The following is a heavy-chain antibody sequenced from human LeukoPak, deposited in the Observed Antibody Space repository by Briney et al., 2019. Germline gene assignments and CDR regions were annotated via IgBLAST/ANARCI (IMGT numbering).Heavy chain of an antibody. V-gene: IGHV4-30-2*01. Sequence: SQTLSLTCTVSGGSISSGGYYWSWIRQPPGKGPEWIGYIYHSGSTYYNPSLKSRVTISVDRSKNQFSLKLSSVTAADTAVYYCARAQADYDILTGPPYYYYGMDVWGQGTTVTVSS. J-gene: IGHJ6*02. D-gene: IGHD3-9*01. CDR1: GGSISSGGYY. CDR3: ARAQADYDILTGPPYYYYGMDV. CDR2: IYHSGST.